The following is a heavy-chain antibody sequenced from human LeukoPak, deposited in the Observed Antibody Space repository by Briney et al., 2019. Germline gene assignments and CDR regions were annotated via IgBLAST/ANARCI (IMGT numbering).Heavy chain of an antibody. V-gene: IGHV1-69*05. Sequence: ASVKVSCKASGGTFSSYAISWVRQAPGQGLEWMGGIIPIFGTANYAQEFQGRVTITTDESTSTAYMELSSLRSEGTAVYYCARGRQQLVKYNWFDPWGQGTLVTVSS. CDR2: IIPIFGTA. J-gene: IGHJ5*02. CDR3: ARGRQQLVKYNWFDP. D-gene: IGHD6-13*01. CDR1: GGTFSSYA.